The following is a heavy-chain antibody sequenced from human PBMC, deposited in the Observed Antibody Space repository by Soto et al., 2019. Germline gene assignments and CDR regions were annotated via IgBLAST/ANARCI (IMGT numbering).Heavy chain of an antibody. D-gene: IGHD2-15*01. CDR2: ISYDGSNK. J-gene: IGHJ4*02. V-gene: IGHV3-30*18. Sequence: QVQLVESGGGVVQPGRSLRLSCAASGLTFSSYGMHWVRQAPGKGLEWVAVISYDGSNKYYADSVKGRFTISRDNSKNTLYLQMNSLRAEDTAVYYCAKDLLIHCSGGSCYSAAFYWGQGTLVTVSS. CDR1: GLTFSSYG. CDR3: AKDLLIHCSGGSCYSAAFY.